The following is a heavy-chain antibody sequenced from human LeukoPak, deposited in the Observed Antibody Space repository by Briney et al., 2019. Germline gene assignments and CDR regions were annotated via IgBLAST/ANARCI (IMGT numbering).Heavy chain of an antibody. V-gene: IGHV4-59*08. CDR1: GGSISSYY. J-gene: IGHJ2*01. Sequence: PSETLSPTCTVSGGSISSYYWSWIRQPPGKGLEWIGYIYYSGSTNYNPSLKSRVTISVDTSKNQFSLKLSSVTAADTAVYYCVRQGGGFWYFDLWGRGTLVTVSS. CDR2: IYYSGST. CDR3: VRQGGGFWYFDL. D-gene: IGHD6-25*01.